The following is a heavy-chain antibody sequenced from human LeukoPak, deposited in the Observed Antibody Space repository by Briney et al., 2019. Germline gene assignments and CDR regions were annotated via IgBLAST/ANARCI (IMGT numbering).Heavy chain of an antibody. CDR2: IYYSGST. CDR1: GVSISSSSYY. CDR3: ARSSGWSGDY. D-gene: IGHD6-19*01. Sequence: NPSETLSLTCIVSGVSISSSSYYWGWIRQPPGKGLEWIGSIYYSGSTYYNPSLKSRVTISVDTSKNQFSLKLSSVTAADTAVYYCARSSGWSGDYWGQGTLVTVSS. J-gene: IGHJ4*02. V-gene: IGHV4-39*01.